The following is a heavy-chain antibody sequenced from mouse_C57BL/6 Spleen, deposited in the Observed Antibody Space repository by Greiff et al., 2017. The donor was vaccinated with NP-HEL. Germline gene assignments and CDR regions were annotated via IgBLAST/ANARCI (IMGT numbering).Heavy chain of an antibody. Sequence: VQLVESGAELAKPGASVKLSCKASGYTFTSYWMHWVKQRPGQGLEWIGYINPSSGYTKYNQKFKDKATLTADKSSSTAYMQLSSLTYEDSAVYYCARNRFHYYGSSSYAMDYWGQGTSVTVSS. V-gene: IGHV1-7*01. CDR1: GYTFTSYW. CDR2: INPSSGYT. J-gene: IGHJ4*01. D-gene: IGHD1-1*01. CDR3: ARNRFHYYGSSSYAMDY.